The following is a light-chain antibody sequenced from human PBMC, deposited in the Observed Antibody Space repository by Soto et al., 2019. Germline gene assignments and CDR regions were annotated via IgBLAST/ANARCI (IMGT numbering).Light chain of an antibody. CDR2: DAS. CDR3: QHDGRSPCLVT. Sequence: EIVLTQSPDTLSLSPGERATLSCRASQSVSSAYLAWYRQTPGQAPRLLIYDASNRATGIPDGFSGSGSGTDFTLTISRLEPEDFAVYYCQHDGRSPCLVTFGPGTKVDIK. CDR1: QSVSSAY. V-gene: IGKV3-20*01. J-gene: IGKJ3*01.